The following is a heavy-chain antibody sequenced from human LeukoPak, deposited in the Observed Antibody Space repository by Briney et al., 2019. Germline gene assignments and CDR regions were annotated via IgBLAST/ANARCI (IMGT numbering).Heavy chain of an antibody. V-gene: IGHV4-39*01. CDR3: ARLSKGRYFDYIFDY. D-gene: IGHD3-9*01. J-gene: IGHJ4*02. CDR1: GDSVSSSLYF. Sequence: SETLSLTCSVSGDSVSSSLYFWGWIRQPPGKGLEWIGNINFIGSSSDNPSLKSRVTMSVDTSKNQFSLKMTSVTAADTAVYYCARLSKGRYFDYIFDYWGQGTLVTVSS. CDR2: INFIGSS.